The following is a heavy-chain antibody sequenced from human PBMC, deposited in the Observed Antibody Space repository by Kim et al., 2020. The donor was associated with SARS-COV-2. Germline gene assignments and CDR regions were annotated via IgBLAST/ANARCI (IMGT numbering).Heavy chain of an antibody. CDR3: ARVNVDTAMARFFDY. D-gene: IGHD5-18*01. V-gene: IGHV1-2*02. J-gene: IGHJ4*02. Sequence: ASVKVSCKASGYTFTGYYMHWVRQAPGQGLEWMGWINPNSGGTNYAQKFQGRVTMTRDTSISTAYMELSRLRSDDTAVYYCARVNVDTAMARFFDYWGQGTLVTVSS. CDR1: GYTFTGYY. CDR2: INPNSGGT.